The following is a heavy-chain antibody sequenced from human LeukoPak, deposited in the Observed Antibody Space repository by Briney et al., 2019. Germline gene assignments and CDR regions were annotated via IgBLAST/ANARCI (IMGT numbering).Heavy chain of an antibody. V-gene: IGHV3-7*01. Sequence: PGGSLRLSCAASGFMFSETWMTWVRQAPGKGLEWVANIKSDGSEKYYVDSVKGRFTISRDNAKNSLSLQMNSLRAEDTAIYYCAKYHYGSGTSFAYWGQGTLVTVSS. CDR1: GFMFSETW. J-gene: IGHJ4*02. CDR3: AKYHYGSGTSFAY. CDR2: IKSDGSEK. D-gene: IGHD3-10*01.